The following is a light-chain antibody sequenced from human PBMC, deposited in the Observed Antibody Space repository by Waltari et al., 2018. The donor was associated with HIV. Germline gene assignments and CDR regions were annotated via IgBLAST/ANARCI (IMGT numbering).Light chain of an antibody. CDR3: QQSYSSPT. CDR2: TAT. Sequence: DIQMTQSPSSLSASIGDRVTIACRTSQNIKNYLNWYQQKPGKAPKILIYTATTLQRGVSSRFNGSGSGTDFTLTITDLQPEDFAIYFCQQSYSSPTFGPGTTVDVK. V-gene: IGKV1-39*01. CDR1: QNIKNY. J-gene: IGKJ3*01.